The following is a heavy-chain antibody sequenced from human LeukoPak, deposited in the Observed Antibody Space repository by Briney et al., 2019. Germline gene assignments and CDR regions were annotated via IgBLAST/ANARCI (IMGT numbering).Heavy chain of an antibody. V-gene: IGHV4-34*01. Sequence: SETLSLTCAVYGGSFSGYYWSWIRQPPGKGLEWIGEINHSGSTNYNPSLKSRVTISVDTSKNQFSLKLSSVTAADTAVYYCARGFWSGRIDYWGQGTLVTVPS. CDR3: ARGFWSGRIDY. CDR2: INHSGST. D-gene: IGHD3-3*01. CDR1: GGSFSGYY. J-gene: IGHJ4*02.